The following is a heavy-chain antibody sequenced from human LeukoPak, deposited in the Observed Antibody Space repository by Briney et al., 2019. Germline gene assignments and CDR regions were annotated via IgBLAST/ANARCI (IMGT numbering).Heavy chain of an antibody. CDR2: INPSGGST. D-gene: IGHD5-24*01. J-gene: IGHJ4*02. CDR1: GYTFTSYY. Sequence: PGESLQISCQGSGYTFTSYYMHWVRQAPGQGLEWMGIINPSGGSTSYAQKFQGRVTMTRDTSTSTVYMELSSLRSEDTAVYYCARDKMATIDYWGQGTLVTVSS. V-gene: IGHV1-46*01. CDR3: ARDKMATIDY.